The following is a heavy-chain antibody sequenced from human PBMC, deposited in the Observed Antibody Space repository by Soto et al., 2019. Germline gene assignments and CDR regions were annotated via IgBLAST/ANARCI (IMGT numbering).Heavy chain of an antibody. J-gene: IGHJ5*02. D-gene: IGHD2-2*03. V-gene: IGHV1-69*01. CDR2: IIPIFGTA. Sequence: QVQLVQSGAEVKKPGSSVKVSCKASGGTFSSYAISWVRQAPGQGLEWMGGIIPIFGTANYAQKFQGRVTITADESTSTAYMELSCLRSEDTAVYYCARDRVGYCSSTSCYDWFDPWGQGTLVTVSS. CDR1: GGTFSSYA. CDR3: ARDRVGYCSSTSCYDWFDP.